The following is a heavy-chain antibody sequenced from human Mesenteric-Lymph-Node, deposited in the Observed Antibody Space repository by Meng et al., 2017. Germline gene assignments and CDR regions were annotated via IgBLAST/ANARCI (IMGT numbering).Heavy chain of an antibody. J-gene: IGHJ4*02. Sequence: SETLSLTCTVSGYSISSGYYWGWIRQPPGKGLEWIGSIYHSGSTYYNPSLKSRVTISVDTSKNQFSLKLSSVTAADTAVYYCARGPYGDDFDYWGQGTLVTVSS. D-gene: IGHD4-17*01. CDR2: IYHSGST. CDR1: GYSISSGYY. CDR3: ARGPYGDDFDY. V-gene: IGHV4-38-2*02.